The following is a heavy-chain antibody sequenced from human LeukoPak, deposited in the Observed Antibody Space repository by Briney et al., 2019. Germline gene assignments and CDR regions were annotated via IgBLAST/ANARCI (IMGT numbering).Heavy chain of an antibody. J-gene: IGHJ3*02. D-gene: IGHD6-19*01. CDR3: ARHFPSGWYRDDAFDI. CDR1: GFTFRSYA. V-gene: IGHV3-30-3*01. CDR2: ISYDGSNK. Sequence: GRSLRLSCAASGFTFRSYAMHWVRQAPGKGLEWVAVISYDGSNKYYADSVKGRFTIPRDNSENTLYLQMNSLRAEDTAVYYCARHFPSGWYRDDAFDIWGQGTMVTVSS.